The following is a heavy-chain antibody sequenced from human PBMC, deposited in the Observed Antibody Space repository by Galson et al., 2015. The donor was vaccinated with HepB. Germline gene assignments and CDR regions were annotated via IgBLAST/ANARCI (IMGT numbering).Heavy chain of an antibody. Sequence: SCKASGYTFTSYYMHWVRQAPGQGLEWMGIINPSGGSTSYAQKFQGRVTMTRDTSTSTVYMELSSLRSEDTAVYYCARVGYSSSPRGDAFDIWGQGTMVTVSS. CDR1: GYTFTSYY. CDR2: INPSGGST. D-gene: IGHD6-6*01. V-gene: IGHV1-46*01. J-gene: IGHJ3*02. CDR3: ARVGYSSSPRGDAFDI.